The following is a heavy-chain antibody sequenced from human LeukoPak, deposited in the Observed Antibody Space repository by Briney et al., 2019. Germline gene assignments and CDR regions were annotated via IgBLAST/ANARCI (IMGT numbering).Heavy chain of an antibody. Sequence: PGGSLRLSCAASGFTFSSYGMHWVRQAPGKGLEWVANIRQDGKEKFYVDSVKGRFTISRDNAKKSLDLQMNSLRAEDTAVYYCARDVAGPSVHWGQGTLVTVAS. CDR1: GFTFSSYG. CDR3: ARDVAGPSVH. J-gene: IGHJ1*01. V-gene: IGHV3-7*01. CDR2: IRQDGKEK. D-gene: IGHD6-13*01.